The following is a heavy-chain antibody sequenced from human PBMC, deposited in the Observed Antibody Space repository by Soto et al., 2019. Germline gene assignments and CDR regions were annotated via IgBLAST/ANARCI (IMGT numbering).Heavy chain of an antibody. CDR2: IWYDGSNK. CDR1: GFTFSSYG. CDR3: ARRRQWLGRFYYYYYGMDV. Sequence: GESLKISCAASGFTFSSYGMHWVRQAPGKGLEWVAVIWYDGSNKYYADSVKGRFTISRDNSKNTLYLQMNSLRAEDTAVYYCARRRQWLGRFYYYYYGMDVWGQGTTVTVSS. V-gene: IGHV3-33*01. D-gene: IGHD6-19*01. J-gene: IGHJ6*02.